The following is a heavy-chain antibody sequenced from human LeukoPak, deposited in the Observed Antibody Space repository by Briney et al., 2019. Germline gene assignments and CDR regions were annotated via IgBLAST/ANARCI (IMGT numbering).Heavy chain of an antibody. V-gene: IGHV1-18*01. D-gene: IGHD5-18*01. CDR3: ARTTEGGYIGYFYYYYMDV. J-gene: IGHJ6*03. CDR2: ISTYHGNT. Sequence: ASVKVSCKASGYTFNSHGISRVRQAPGQGLEWMGWISTYHGNTNYAQKLQGRVTMTTDTSTSTAYMELRSLRSDDTAVYYCARTTEGGYIGYFYYYYMDVWGKGTTVTISS. CDR1: GYTFNSHG.